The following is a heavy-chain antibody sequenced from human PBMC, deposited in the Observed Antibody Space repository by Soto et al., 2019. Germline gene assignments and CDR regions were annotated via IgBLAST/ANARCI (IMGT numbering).Heavy chain of an antibody. D-gene: IGHD6-13*01. Sequence: QVQLVQSGAEVKKPGASVKVSCKASGYTFTSYDINWVRQATGQGLEWMGWMNPNSGNTGYAQKFQGRVTMTRNTSIRTAYMELSSLRSEDTAVYYCAREPSERSSSWYWFDPWGQGTLVTVSS. CDR3: AREPSERSSSWYWFDP. CDR2: MNPNSGNT. CDR1: GYTFTSYD. J-gene: IGHJ5*02. V-gene: IGHV1-8*01.